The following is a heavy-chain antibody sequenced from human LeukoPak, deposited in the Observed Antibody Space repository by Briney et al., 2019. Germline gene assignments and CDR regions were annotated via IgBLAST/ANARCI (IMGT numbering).Heavy chain of an antibody. J-gene: IGHJ4*02. D-gene: IGHD2-21*02. CDR1: GGSFSTNY. CDR2: INHSGST. CDR3: ARGGFYCGGDCYVDY. V-gene: IGHV4-34*01. Sequence: PSETLSLTCAVYGGSFSTNYWSWIRQPPGTGLEWIGEINHSGSTNYNPSLKSRVTISVDTSKNQFSLKLSSVTAADTAVYYCARGGFYCGGDCYVDYWGQGTLVTVSS.